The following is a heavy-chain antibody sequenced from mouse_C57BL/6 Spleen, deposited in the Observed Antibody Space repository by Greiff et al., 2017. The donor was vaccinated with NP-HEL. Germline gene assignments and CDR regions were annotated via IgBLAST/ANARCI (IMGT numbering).Heavy chain of an antibody. V-gene: IGHV5-6*01. CDR1: GFTFSSYG. CDR3: ARHLTVVDLSWFAY. CDR2: ISSGGSYT. J-gene: IGHJ3*01. Sequence: EVKLMESGGDLVKPGGSLKLSCAASGFTFSSYGMSWVRQTPDKRLEWVATISSGGSYTYYPDSVKGRFTISRDNAKNTLYLQMSSLKAEDTAMYYCARHLTVVDLSWFAYWGQGTLVTVSA. D-gene: IGHD1-1*01.